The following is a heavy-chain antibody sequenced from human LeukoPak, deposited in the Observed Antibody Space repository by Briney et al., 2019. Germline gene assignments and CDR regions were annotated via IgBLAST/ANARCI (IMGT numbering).Heavy chain of an antibody. D-gene: IGHD1-26*01. J-gene: IGHJ3*02. Sequence: GASVKVSCKASGYTFTSYGISWVRQAPGQGLEWMGWISAYNGNTNYAQKLQGRDTMTTDTSTSTAYMELRSLRSNDAAVYYCARSVASYYGPGNAFDIWGQGTMVTVSS. CDR2: ISAYNGNT. CDR1: GYTFTSYG. V-gene: IGHV1-18*01. CDR3: ARSVASYYGPGNAFDI.